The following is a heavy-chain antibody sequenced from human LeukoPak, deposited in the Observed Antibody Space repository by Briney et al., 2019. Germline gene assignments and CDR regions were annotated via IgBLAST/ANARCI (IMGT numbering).Heavy chain of an antibody. Sequence: SETLSLTCAVFGGSFSGYYWSWIRQPPGKGLEWIGEINHSGSTNYNPSLKSRVTISVDTSKNQFSLKLSSVTAADTAVYYCARVLSLFYYDSSSYRGPLDYWGQGTLVTVSS. CDR1: GGSFSGYY. V-gene: IGHV4-34*01. D-gene: IGHD3-22*01. J-gene: IGHJ4*02. CDR3: ARVLSLFYYDSSSYRGPLDY. CDR2: INHSGST.